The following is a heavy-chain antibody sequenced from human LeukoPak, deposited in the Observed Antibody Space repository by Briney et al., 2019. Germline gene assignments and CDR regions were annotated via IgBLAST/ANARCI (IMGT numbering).Heavy chain of an antibody. CDR1: GFTFSNAW. CDR3: RVNSDDVFDI. Sequence: PGGSLRLSCAASGFTFSNAWMSWVRQAPGKGLEWVGRIKSKTDGGTTGYAAPVKGRFTISRDDSKNTLYLQMNSLKTEDTAVYYCRVNSDDVFDIWGQGTMVTVSS. V-gene: IGHV3-15*01. CDR2: IKSKTDGGTT. D-gene: IGHD1-26*01. J-gene: IGHJ3*02.